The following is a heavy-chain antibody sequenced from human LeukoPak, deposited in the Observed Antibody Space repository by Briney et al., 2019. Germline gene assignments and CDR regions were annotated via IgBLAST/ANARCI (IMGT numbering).Heavy chain of an antibody. CDR2: ISTYNGNT. D-gene: IGHD3-16*02. V-gene: IGHV1-18*01. CDR3: ARVHNYDYVWGSYRYTDEVDY. Sequence: GASVKVSCKASGYTFTSYGISWVRQAPGQGLEWMGWISTYNGNTNYAQKLQGRVTMTTDTSTSTAYMELRSLRSDDTAVYYCARVHNYDYVWGSYRYTDEVDYWGQGTLVTVSS. CDR1: GYTFTSYG. J-gene: IGHJ4*02.